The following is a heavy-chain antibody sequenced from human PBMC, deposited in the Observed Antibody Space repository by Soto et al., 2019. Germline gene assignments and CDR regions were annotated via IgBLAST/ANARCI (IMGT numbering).Heavy chain of an antibody. J-gene: IGHJ4*02. D-gene: IGHD3-22*01. CDR3: ARDFSTRDYDSSGYYYADDY. CDR2: ISAYNGNT. CDR1: GYTFTSYG. V-gene: IGHV1-18*01. Sequence: ASVKVSCKASGYTFTSYGISWVRQAPGRGLEWMGWISAYNGNTNYAQKLQGRVTMTTDTSTSTAYMELRSLRSDDTAVYYCARDFSTRDYDSSGYYYADDYWGQGTLVTVSS.